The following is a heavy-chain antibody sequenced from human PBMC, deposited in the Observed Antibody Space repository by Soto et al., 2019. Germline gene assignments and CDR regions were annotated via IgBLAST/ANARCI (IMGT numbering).Heavy chain of an antibody. J-gene: IGHJ5*02. CDR2: INHSGST. CDR3: ARTPRWFDP. Sequence: SETLSLTCAVYGGSFSGYYWSLIRQPPGKGLEWIGEINHSGSTNYNPSLKSRVTISVDTSKNQFSLKLSSVTAADTAVYYCARTPRWFDPWGQGTLVTVSS. V-gene: IGHV4-34*01. CDR1: GGSFSGYY.